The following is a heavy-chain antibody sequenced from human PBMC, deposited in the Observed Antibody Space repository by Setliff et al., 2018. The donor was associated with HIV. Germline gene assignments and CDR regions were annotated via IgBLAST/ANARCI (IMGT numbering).Heavy chain of an antibody. J-gene: IGHJ2*01. CDR3: ARHQGKYYDGSGYSGWFFDL. D-gene: IGHD3-22*01. Sequence: SETLSLTCTVSGGSISSYYWSWIRRPPGKGLEWIGYVYYTGSTNYNPSLKSRVTISIDTSKNQFSLKLSSVTAADTAVYYCARHQGKYYDGSGYSGWFFDLWGRGTLVTVSS. CDR2: VYYTGST. CDR1: GGSISSYY. V-gene: IGHV4-59*08.